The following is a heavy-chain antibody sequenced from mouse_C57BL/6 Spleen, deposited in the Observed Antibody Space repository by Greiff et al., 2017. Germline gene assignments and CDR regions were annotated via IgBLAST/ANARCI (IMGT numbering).Heavy chain of an antibody. V-gene: IGHV14-3*01. CDR1: GFNIKNTY. D-gene: IGHD1-1*01. CDR3: SPIYYYGSSHCDV. CDR2: IDPANGNT. J-gene: IGHJ1*03. Sequence: VQLQQSVAELVRPGASVKLSCTASGFNIKNTYMHWVKQRPEQGLEWIGRIDPANGNTKYAPKFQGKATITADTSSNTAYLQLSSLTSEDTAIYYCSPIYYYGSSHCDVWGTGTTVTVSS.